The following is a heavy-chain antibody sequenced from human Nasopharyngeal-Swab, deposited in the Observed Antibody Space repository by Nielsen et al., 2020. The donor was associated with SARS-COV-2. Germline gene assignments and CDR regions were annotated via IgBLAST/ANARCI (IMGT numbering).Heavy chain of an antibody. Sequence: WIRQPPGKALEWLAHIFSNDEKSYSTSLKSRLTISKDTSKSQVVLTMTNMDPVDTATYHCARIKRYSSSSGADYYYGMDVWGQGTTVTVSS. V-gene: IGHV2-26*01. CDR2: IFSNDEK. D-gene: IGHD6-6*01. CDR3: ARIKRYSSSSGADYYYGMDV. J-gene: IGHJ6*02.